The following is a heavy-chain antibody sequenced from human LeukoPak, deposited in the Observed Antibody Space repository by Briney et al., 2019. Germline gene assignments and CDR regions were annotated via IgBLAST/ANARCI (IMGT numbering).Heavy chain of an antibody. J-gene: IGHJ5*02. CDR2: ISESGST. CDR3: ARGRLLGWFDN. Sequence: KCSATLSLICTVSGGSIRSYYLSWIRHPPGKRLEWIGYISESGSTNYNPSLKSRVYISVDTPTSQFSLKLSSVTAADTAVYYCARGRLLGWFDNWGQGTLVSVSS. CDR1: GGSIRSYY. D-gene: IGHD3-16*01. V-gene: IGHV4-59*07.